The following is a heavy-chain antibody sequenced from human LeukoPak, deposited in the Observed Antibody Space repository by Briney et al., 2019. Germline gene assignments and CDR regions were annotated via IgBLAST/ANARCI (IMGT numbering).Heavy chain of an antibody. CDR1: DDSISDYY. CDR2: FHNSGTS. V-gene: IGHV4-59*01. CDR3: TRGAGWLIDY. D-gene: IGHD3-16*01. J-gene: IGHJ4*02. Sequence: SETLSLTCTVSDDSISDYYRGWIRQPPGKGLEWIGYFHNSGTSTYDPSLKSRVTISADTSKNQFSLKLNSLTTADTAVYYCTRGAGWLIDYWGQGILVTVSS.